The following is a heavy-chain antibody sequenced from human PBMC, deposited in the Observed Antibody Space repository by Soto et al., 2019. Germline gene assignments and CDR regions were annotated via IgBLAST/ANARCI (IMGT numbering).Heavy chain of an antibody. CDR3: ARGGYYDSSGSRNYYYYGMKG. CDR1: GYTFTSYG. Sequence: GASVKVSCKASGYTFTSYGIDWVRQAPGQGLEWLGWISAYDGNTKYAQILQGRVSLTTDTSTNTAYMELRSLRSDDTAMYFCARGGYYDSSGSRNYYYYGMKGRGQGTTVTVSS. V-gene: IGHV1-18*01. CDR2: ISAYDGNT. D-gene: IGHD3-22*01. J-gene: IGHJ6*02.